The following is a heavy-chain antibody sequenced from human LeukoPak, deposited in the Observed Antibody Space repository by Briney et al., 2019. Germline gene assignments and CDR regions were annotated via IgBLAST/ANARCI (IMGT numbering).Heavy chain of an antibody. J-gene: IGHJ4*02. D-gene: IGHD2-21*02. CDR1: GGSFSGYY. V-gene: IGHV4-34*01. Sequence: PSETLSLTCAVYGGSFSGYYWSWIRQPPGKGLEWIGEINHSGSTNYNPSLKSRVTISVDTSKNQFSLKLSSVTAADTAVYYCARRLFSYYFDYWGQGTLVTVSS. CDR3: ARRLFSYYFDY. CDR2: INHSGST.